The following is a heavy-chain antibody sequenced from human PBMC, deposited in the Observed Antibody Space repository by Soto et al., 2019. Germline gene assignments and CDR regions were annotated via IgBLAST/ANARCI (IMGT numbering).Heavy chain of an antibody. CDR3: ARTYYDFWSGYSYYFDY. J-gene: IGHJ4*02. D-gene: IGHD3-3*01. CDR1: GFTFSSYA. V-gene: IGHV3-30-3*01. CDR2: ISYDGSNK. Sequence: PGGSLRLSCAASGFTFSSYAMHWVRQAPGKGLEWVAVISYDGSNKYYADSVKGRFTISRDNSKNTLYLQMNSLRAEDTAVYYCARTYYDFWSGYSYYFDYWGQGTLVTVS.